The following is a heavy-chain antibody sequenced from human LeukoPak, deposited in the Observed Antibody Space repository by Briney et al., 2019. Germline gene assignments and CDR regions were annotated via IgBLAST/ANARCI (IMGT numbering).Heavy chain of an antibody. CDR2: IWYDGSNK. Sequence: GGSLRLSCAASGFTFSSYGMHWVRQAPGKGLEWVAVIWYDGSNKYYADSVKGRFTISRDNSKNTLYLQMNSLRAEDTVVYYCAKVKLDYGGSYYFDYWGQGTLVTVSS. CDR1: GFTFSSYG. CDR3: AKVKLDYGGSYYFDY. V-gene: IGHV3-33*06. D-gene: IGHD4-23*01. J-gene: IGHJ4*02.